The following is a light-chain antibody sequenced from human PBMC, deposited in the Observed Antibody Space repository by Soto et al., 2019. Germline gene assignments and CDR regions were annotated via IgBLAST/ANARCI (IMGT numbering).Light chain of an antibody. Sequence: QSALTQPASVSGSRGQSITISCTGTSSDVGGYNYVSWYQQHPGKAPKLMIYDVSNRPSGVSNRFSGSKSGNTASLTISGLQAEDEADYCCSSYTSSSTLVVFGGGTKVTVL. V-gene: IGLV2-14*01. J-gene: IGLJ2*01. CDR2: DVS. CDR1: SSDVGGYNY. CDR3: SSYTSSSTLVV.